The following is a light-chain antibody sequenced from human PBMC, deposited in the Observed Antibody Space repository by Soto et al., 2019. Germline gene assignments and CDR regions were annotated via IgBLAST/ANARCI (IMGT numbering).Light chain of an antibody. Sequence: QLVLTQPPSASGTPGQRVSISCSGSGSNIGSNFVYWYQQLPGTAPKLLMYRNNQRPSGVPDRFSGSKSGTSASLAISGLRSEDEGDYYCATWDDTLIGVVFGGGTKVTVL. CDR3: ATWDDTLIGVV. CDR2: RNN. CDR1: GSNIGSNF. V-gene: IGLV1-47*01. J-gene: IGLJ2*01.